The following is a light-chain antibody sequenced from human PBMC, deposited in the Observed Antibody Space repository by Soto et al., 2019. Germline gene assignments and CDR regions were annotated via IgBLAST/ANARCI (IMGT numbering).Light chain of an antibody. Sequence: EIVMTHSPATLSLSPGERATLSCRASQRITTVAWYQQKPGQAPRLLIYGLSIRAPGVPARFSVSGSGTEFTLTISSLQSEDFAVYYCQQYNSWPLTFGGGTKVDI. V-gene: IGKV3-15*01. CDR2: GLS. CDR1: QRITT. CDR3: QQYNSWPLT. J-gene: IGKJ4*01.